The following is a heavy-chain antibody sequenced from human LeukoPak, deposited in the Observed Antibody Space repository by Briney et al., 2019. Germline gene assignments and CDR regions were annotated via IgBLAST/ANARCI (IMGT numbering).Heavy chain of an antibody. J-gene: IGHJ5*02. CDR1: GYSFTSYW. CDR3: ARQALPYCSGGSCYSWFDP. Sequence: GESLKISCKGSGYSFTSYWIGWVRQMPGKGLEWMGIIYPGDSDTRYSPSFQGQVTISADKSISTAYLQWSSLKASDTAMYYCARQALPYCSGGSCYSWFDPWGQGTLVTASS. V-gene: IGHV5-51*01. D-gene: IGHD2-15*01. CDR2: IYPGDSDT.